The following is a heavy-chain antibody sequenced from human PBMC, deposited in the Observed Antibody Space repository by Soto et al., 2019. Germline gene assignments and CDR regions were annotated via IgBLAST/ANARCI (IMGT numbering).Heavy chain of an antibody. CDR3: ARETHQKRVTGTNPTI. CDR1: GYTFTGNS. J-gene: IGHJ3*02. D-gene: IGHD1-7*01. Sequence: VASVKVSCKASGYTFTGNSLHCVRQAPGQGLEWMGRIIPILGIANYAQKFQGRVTITADKSTSTAYMELSSLRSEDTAVYYCARETHQKRVTGTNPTIWGQGTMVTVSS. CDR2: IIPILGIA. V-gene: IGHV1-69*04.